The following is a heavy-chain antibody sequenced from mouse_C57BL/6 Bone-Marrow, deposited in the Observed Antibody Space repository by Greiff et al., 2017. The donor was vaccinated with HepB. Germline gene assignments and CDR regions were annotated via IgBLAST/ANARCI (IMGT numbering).Heavy chain of an antibody. V-gene: IGHV5-4*03. CDR2: ISDGGSYT. D-gene: IGHD3-2*02. Sequence: EVMLVESGGGLVKPGGSLKLSCAASGFTFSSYAMSWVRQTPEKRLEWVATISDGGSYTYYPDNVKGRFTISRDNAKNNLYLQMSHLKSEDTAMYYCARGGTAQATWAYWGQGTLVTVSA. CDR1: GFTFSSYA. J-gene: IGHJ3*01. CDR3: ARGGTAQATWAY.